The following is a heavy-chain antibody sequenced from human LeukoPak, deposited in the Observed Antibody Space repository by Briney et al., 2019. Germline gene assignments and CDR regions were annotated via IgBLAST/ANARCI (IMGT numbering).Heavy chain of an antibody. CDR1: GFTFSSYA. Sequence: PGGSLRLSCAASGFTFSSYAMHWVRQAPGKGLEWVAVISYDGSNKYYADSVKGRFTISRDNSKNTLYLQMNSLRAEDTAVYYCARGPKGGGSYPRTSLDYWGQGTLVTVSS. D-gene: IGHD1-26*01. J-gene: IGHJ4*02. V-gene: IGHV3-30-3*01. CDR3: ARGPKGGGSYPRTSLDY. CDR2: ISYDGSNK.